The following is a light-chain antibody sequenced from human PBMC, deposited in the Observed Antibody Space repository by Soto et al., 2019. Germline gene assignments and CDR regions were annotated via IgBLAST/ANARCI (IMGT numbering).Light chain of an antibody. CDR2: GAS. J-gene: IGKJ1*01. Sequence: EIVLTQSPGTLSLSPGERATVSCRASQSASSSYVAWYQQKPGQAPRLLISGASTRATGIPDRFSGSGSGADFTLTISRLEPDEFAVYYCQHYARSVGTFGQGTRVEIK. CDR3: QHYARSVGT. CDR1: QSASSSY. V-gene: IGKV3-20*01.